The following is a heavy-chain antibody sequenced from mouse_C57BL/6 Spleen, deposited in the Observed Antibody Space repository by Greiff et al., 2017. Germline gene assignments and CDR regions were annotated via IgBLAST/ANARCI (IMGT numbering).Heavy chain of an antibody. CDR2: IYPGDGDT. CDR3: ARWGGWDVESLDY. J-gene: IGHJ2*01. V-gene: IGHV1-82*01. D-gene: IGHD4-1*01. Sequence: QVQLKQSGPELVKPGASVKISCKASGYAFSSSWMNWVKQRPGKGLEWIGRIYPGDGDTNYNGKFKGKATLTADKSSSTAYMQLSSLTSEDSAVYFCARWGGWDVESLDYWGQGTTLTVSS. CDR1: GYAFSSSW.